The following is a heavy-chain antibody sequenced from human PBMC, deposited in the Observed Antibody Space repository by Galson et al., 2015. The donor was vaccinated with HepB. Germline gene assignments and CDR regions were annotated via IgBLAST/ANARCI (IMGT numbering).Heavy chain of an antibody. J-gene: IGHJ6*02. CDR3: AKEGAQQLGYYYDMDV. D-gene: IGHD6-13*01. Sequence: SLRLSCAASGFTFDDYAMHWVRQAPGKGLEWVSGISWNSGSIGYADSVKGRFTISRDNAKNSLYLQMNSLRAEDTALYYCAKEGAQQLGYYYDMDVWGQGTTVTVSS. CDR2: ISWNSGSI. CDR1: GFTFDDYA. V-gene: IGHV3-9*01.